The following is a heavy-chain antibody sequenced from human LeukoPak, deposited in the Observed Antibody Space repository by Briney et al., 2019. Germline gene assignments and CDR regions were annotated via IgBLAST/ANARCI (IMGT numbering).Heavy chain of an antibody. CDR1: GGSISSYY. CDR3: ATYHFRGDTHYFDY. V-gene: IGHV4-59*01. J-gene: IGHJ4*02. D-gene: IGHD3-10*02. CDR2: IYYSGST. Sequence: SETLSLTCTVSGGSISSYYRGWIRQPPGKGLEWIAYIYYSGSTNYNPSLKSRVTISVDTSKNQFSLKLSSVTAADTAVYYCATYHFRGDTHYFDYWGQGILVTVSS.